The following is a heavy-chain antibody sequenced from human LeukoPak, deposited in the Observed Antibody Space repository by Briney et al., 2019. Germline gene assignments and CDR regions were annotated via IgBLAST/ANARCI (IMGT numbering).Heavy chain of an antibody. D-gene: IGHD2-21*01. CDR2: IYYSGST. J-gene: IGHJ3*02. CDR3: ARYIVSHPHDAFDI. V-gene: IGHV4-61*01. Sequence: SETLSLTCTVSGGSISSGSYYWSWIRQPPGKGLEWIGYIYYSGSTSYNPSLKSRVTISVDTSKKQFSLKLSSVTAADTAFYYCARYIVSHPHDAFDIWGQGTMVTVSS. CDR1: GGSISSGSYY.